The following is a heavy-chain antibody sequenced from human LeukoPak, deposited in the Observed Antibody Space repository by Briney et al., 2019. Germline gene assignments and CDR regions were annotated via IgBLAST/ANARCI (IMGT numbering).Heavy chain of an antibody. J-gene: IGHJ5*02. Sequence: SETLSLTCTVSGGSITNISYYWGWIRQPTGKGLEWIGSIYYSGSTNYNPSLKSRLTISVDTSKNQFSLKLSSVTAADAAVYYCARHVIVGATDWFDPWGQGTLVTVSS. D-gene: IGHD1-26*01. CDR3: ARHVIVGATDWFDP. CDR1: GGSITNISYY. CDR2: IYYSGST. V-gene: IGHV4-39*01.